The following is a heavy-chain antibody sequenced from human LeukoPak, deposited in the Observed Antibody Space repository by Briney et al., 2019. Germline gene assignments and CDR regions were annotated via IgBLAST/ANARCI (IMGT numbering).Heavy chain of an antibody. J-gene: IGHJ4*02. CDR1: GGAISGYY. CDR3: ARVLGYSRPFDY. D-gene: IGHD5-18*01. V-gene: IGHV4-59*01. Sequence: RSRTLSLTCTASGGAISGYYWSWVRQPPRKGLEWIGYIYYSGSTNYNPSLKSRVTISVDTSKNQFSLKLSSVTAADTAVYYCARVLGYSRPFDYWGQGTLVTVSS. CDR2: IYYSGST.